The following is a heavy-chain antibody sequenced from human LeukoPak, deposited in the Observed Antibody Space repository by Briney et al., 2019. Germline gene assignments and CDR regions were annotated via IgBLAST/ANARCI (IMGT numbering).Heavy chain of an antibody. CDR2: IYYSGST. CDR3: ARLTMVRGVIATVRYMDV. J-gene: IGHJ6*03. V-gene: IGHV4-59*08. Sequence: SETLSLTCTVSGGSISSYYWSWIRQPPGKGLEWIGYIYYSGSTHYNPSLKSRVTISVDTSKNQFSLKLSSVTAADTAVYYCARLTMVRGVIATVRYMDVWGKGTTVTVSS. D-gene: IGHD3-10*01. CDR1: GGSISSYY.